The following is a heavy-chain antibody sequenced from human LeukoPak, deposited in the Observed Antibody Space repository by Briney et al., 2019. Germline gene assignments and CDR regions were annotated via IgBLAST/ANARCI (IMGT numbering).Heavy chain of an antibody. Sequence: SETLSLTCTVSGGSISSSSYYWGWIRQPPGKGLEWIGSIYYSGSTYYNPSLKSRVTISVDTSKNQFSLKLSSVTAADTAVYYCARDRCGSGGHYYYYYYMDVWGKGTTVTVSS. J-gene: IGHJ6*03. CDR1: GGSISSSSYY. V-gene: IGHV4-39*07. D-gene: IGHD5-12*01. CDR2: IYYSGST. CDR3: ARDRCGSGGHYYYYYYMDV.